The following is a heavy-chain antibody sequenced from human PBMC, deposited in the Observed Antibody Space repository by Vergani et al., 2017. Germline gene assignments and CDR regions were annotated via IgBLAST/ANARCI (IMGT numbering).Heavy chain of an antibody. Sequence: QVQILQSGGGVVQPGGSLRLSCTLSGCTLNTYGIHWVRQAPGKGLEWVAFIRYDGSSEYYGDSVKGRFTISRDKSQNTVNLRMNSLRTEDTAVYFCANSVIAGNEGVAYLGMEVWGRGTTVTVSS. CDR1: GCTLNTYG. D-gene: IGHD2-21*01. V-gene: IGHV3-30*02. J-gene: IGHJ6*02. CDR3: ANSVIAGNEGVAYLGMEV. CDR2: IRYDGSSE.